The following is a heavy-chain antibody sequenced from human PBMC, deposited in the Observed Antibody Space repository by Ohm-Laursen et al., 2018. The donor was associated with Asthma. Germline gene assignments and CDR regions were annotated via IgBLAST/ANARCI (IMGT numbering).Heavy chain of an antibody. V-gene: IGHV3-30*18. CDR2: ISYDERSA. CDR1: GFTFSSYG. Sequence: SLRLSCAASGFTFSSYGMHWVRQPPGKGLEWVAVISYDERSAFYSDSVKGRFTLSRDNSKNMLYLQMNSLRAEDTAVYYCAKDQGYGMDVWGQGTTVTVSS. J-gene: IGHJ6*02. CDR3: AKDQGYGMDV.